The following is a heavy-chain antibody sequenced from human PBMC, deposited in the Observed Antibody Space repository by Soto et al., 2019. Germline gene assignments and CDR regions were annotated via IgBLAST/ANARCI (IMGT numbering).Heavy chain of an antibody. CDR2: INHSGST. CDR1: GGSFSGYY. Sequence: SETLSLTCAVYGGSFSGYYWSWIRQPPGKGLEWIGEINHSGSTNYNPSLKSRVTISVDTSKNQFSLKLSSVTAADTAVYYCARGYCTNGVCYTRGGFYYYYYMDVWGKGTTVT. J-gene: IGHJ6*03. D-gene: IGHD2-8*01. V-gene: IGHV4-34*01. CDR3: ARGYCTNGVCYTRGGFYYYYYMDV.